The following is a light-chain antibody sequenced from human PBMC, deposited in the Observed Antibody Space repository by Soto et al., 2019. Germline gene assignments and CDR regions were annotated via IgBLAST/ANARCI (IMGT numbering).Light chain of an antibody. J-gene: IGKJ5*01. CDR1: QSVSGSY. Sequence: PEERATLSCRASQSVSGSYLAWYQQKPGQAPRLLIYGISSRATGIPARFSGSGSGTEFTLTITSLQPEDFAVYYCQQYTQWPITFGQGTRLEIK. CDR2: GIS. CDR3: QQYTQWPIT. V-gene: IGKV3D-15*01.